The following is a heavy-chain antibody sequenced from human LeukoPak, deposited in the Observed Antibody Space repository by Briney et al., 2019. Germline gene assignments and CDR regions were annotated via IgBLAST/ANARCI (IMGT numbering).Heavy chain of an antibody. D-gene: IGHD2-2*01. CDR1: GGSFSGYY. Sequence: SETLSLTCAVYGGSFSGYYWSWIRQPPGKGLEWIGEINHSGSTNYNPSLKSRVTISVDTSKSQFSLKLSSVTAADTAVYYCARVYCSSTSCYSWFDPWGQGTLVTVSS. CDR3: ARVYCSSTSCYSWFDP. J-gene: IGHJ5*02. CDR2: INHSGST. V-gene: IGHV4-34*01.